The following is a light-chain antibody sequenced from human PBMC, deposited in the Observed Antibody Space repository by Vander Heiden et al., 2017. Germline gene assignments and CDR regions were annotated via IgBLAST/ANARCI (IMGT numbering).Light chain of an antibody. CDR3: QAWDSSTVV. V-gene: IGLV3-1*01. CDR2: QDS. J-gene: IGLJ2*01. CDR1: KLGDKY. Sequence: SYALTQPPSVSVSPGQTASITCSGDKLGDKYACWYQQKPGQSLVLVIYQDSKRPSVIPELFSGSNSATTATLTISGTQAMDEDYYYYQAWDSSTVVFGGGTKLTVL.